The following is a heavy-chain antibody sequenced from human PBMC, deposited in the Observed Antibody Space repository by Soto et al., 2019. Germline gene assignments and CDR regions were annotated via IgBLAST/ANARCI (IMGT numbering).Heavy chain of an antibody. Sequence: QVQLQESGPGLVKPSQTLSLTCTVSGGSISSSNYYWSWVRQPPGKGLEWIGYIYYSGNTYFNPSLKGRLPISVDTPKNHFPMKLSSVTAADTAVYFCASGLDGNNPLVPWARGPLVTLPS. CDR3: ASGLDGNNPLVP. CDR1: GGSISSSNYY. V-gene: IGHV4-30-4*01. CDR2: IYYSGNT. J-gene: IGHJ5*02. D-gene: IGHD2-21*01.